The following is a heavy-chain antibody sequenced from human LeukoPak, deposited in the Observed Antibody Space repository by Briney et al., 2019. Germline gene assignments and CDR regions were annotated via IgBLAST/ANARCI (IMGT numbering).Heavy chain of an antibody. Sequence: ASVKVSCMASGYTFTGHFMFWVRQAPGKGLEWMAWINPNSGVTSYAQKFQGRVTLTRDTSINTAYMELSRLRSDDTALYYCARGGAGTAYYDWDFFRFDYWGQGTLVTVSS. J-gene: IGHJ4*02. CDR2: INPNSGVT. D-gene: IGHD5-12*01. V-gene: IGHV1-2*02. CDR3: ARGGAGTAYYDWDFFRFDY. CDR1: GYTFTGHF.